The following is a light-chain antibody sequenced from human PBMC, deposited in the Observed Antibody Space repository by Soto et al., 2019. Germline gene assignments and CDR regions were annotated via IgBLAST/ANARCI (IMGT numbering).Light chain of an antibody. CDR2: EGS. J-gene: IGLJ1*01. CDR3: CSYGGSSTFDV. V-gene: IGLV2-23*03. Sequence: QSALTQPASVSGSPGQSITISCTGSSSDVRNYHLVSWYQQYPGKAPKLIIYEGSKRPSGVSNRSSGSRSGNTASLTISGLQPEDEADYYRCSYGGSSTFDVYGTGTKVTVL. CDR1: SSDVRNYHL.